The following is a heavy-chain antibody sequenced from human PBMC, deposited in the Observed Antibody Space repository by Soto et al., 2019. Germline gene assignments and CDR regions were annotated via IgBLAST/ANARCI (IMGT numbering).Heavy chain of an antibody. Sequence: EVQLVESGGGLVKPGGSLRLSCAASGFTFSNYIMNWVRQAPGKGLEWVSSTRSSSTYIYYAGSVKGRFTISRDNAKNSLYLQMNSLSAEDTAVYYCARGRYSNWDCDYWGQGTLVTVSS. D-gene: IGHD4-4*01. V-gene: IGHV3-21*01. CDR1: GFTFSNYI. J-gene: IGHJ4*02. CDR3: ARGRYSNWDCDY. CDR2: TRSSSTYI.